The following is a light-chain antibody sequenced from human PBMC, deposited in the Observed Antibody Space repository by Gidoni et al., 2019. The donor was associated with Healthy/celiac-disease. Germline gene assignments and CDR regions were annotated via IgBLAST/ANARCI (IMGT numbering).Light chain of an antibody. J-gene: IGKJ2*01. Sequence: EIVLTQSPVTLSLSPGERATLSCRASQSLSSGNLAWYQQKPGQAPRLLIYGASSRATGIPDRCSGSGSGTDFTLTISRLEPEDCAVYYCQQYGSSPLYTFGQGTKLEIK. CDR1: QSLSSGN. CDR2: GAS. V-gene: IGKV3-20*01. CDR3: QQYGSSPLYT.